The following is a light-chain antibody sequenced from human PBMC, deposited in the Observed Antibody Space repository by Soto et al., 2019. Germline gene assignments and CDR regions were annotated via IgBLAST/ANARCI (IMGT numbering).Light chain of an antibody. CDR2: GAS. Sequence: DIPSSKFPTYLSAPAADRVTITCRASQSISSSLSWFQQRPGKAPKLLIFGASTLQTGVPSRFSGSGSGTDFTLTISSLQPEDFATYYCQQANSFPQTFGQGTRLEIK. V-gene: IGKV1-12*01. CDR3: QQANSFPQT. CDR1: QSISSS. J-gene: IGKJ5*01.